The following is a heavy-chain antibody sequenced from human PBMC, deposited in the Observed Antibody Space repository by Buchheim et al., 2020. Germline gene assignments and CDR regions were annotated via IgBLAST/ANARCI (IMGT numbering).Heavy chain of an antibody. Sequence: EVQLLESGGGLVQPGGSLRLSCAASGFTFSSYALNWVRQAPGKGLEWVSTIGSSSGPYYADSVKGRFTISRDNSKNTLYLRMNSLRAEDTAIYYCARGNFPRYWGQGTL. CDR1: GFTFSSYA. CDR3: ARGNFPRY. J-gene: IGHJ4*02. D-gene: IGHD3-16*02. V-gene: IGHV3-23*01. CDR2: IGSSSGP.